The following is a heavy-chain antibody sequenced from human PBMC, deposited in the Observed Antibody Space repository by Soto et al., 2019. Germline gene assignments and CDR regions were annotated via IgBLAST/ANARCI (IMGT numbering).Heavy chain of an antibody. Sequence: QVQLVESGGGLVKPGGSLRLSCAASGFTFSNYYMTWIRQAPGKGLECLSYISSREVTVYYADSVKGRFTISRDNTKNSLYLQMTTLRDEDTAVYYCARVSASGWHGNGRAYFDSWGQGTLVTVSS. J-gene: IGHJ4*02. CDR3: ARVSASGWHGNGRAYFDS. CDR1: GFTFSNYY. CDR2: ISSREVTV. V-gene: IGHV3-11*01. D-gene: IGHD6-19*01.